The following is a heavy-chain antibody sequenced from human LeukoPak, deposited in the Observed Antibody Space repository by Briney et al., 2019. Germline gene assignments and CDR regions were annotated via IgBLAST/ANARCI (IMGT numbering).Heavy chain of an antibody. CDR1: GFTFSSYA. CDR3: ARAVAGTSFTN. J-gene: IGHJ4*02. Sequence: PGRALRLSCAASGFTFSSYAMHWVRPAPGKGLEWVAVISYDGSNKYYADSVKGRVTISRDKSKNTLYLQMNSLRAEDTAVYYCARAVAGTSFTNWGQGTLVTVSS. V-gene: IGHV3-30-3*01. D-gene: IGHD6-19*01. CDR2: ISYDGSNK.